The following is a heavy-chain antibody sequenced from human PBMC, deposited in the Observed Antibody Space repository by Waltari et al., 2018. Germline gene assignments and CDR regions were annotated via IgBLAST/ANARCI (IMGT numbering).Heavy chain of an antibody. CDR3: AKDLDLRSYWYFDL. V-gene: IGHV3-23*03. D-gene: IGHD1-7*01. J-gene: IGHJ2*01. CDR2: IYSGGST. CDR1: GFTFSSYA. Sequence: EVQLLESGGGLVQPGGSLRLSCAASGFTFSSYAMSWVRQAPGKGLEWVSVIYSGGSTYYADSVKGRFTISRDNSKNTLYLQMNSLRAEDTAVYYCAKDLDLRSYWYFDLWGRGTLVTVSS.